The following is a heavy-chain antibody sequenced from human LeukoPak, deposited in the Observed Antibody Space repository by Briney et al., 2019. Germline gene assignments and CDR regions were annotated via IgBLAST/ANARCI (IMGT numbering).Heavy chain of an antibody. CDR1: GYTFTSYA. Sequence: ASVKVSCKASGYTFTSYAMNWVRQAPGQGLEWMGWINTNTGNPTYAQGFTGRFVFSLDTSVSTAYLQISSLKAEDTAVYYRARDWGNYYDSSGHPGYWGQGTLVTVSS. CDR2: INTNTGNP. D-gene: IGHD3-22*01. CDR3: ARDWGNYYDSSGHPGY. V-gene: IGHV7-4-1*02. J-gene: IGHJ4*02.